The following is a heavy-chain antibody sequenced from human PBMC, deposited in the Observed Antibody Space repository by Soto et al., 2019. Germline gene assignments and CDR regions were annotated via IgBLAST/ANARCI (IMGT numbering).Heavy chain of an antibody. CDR2: IWYDGSNK. J-gene: IGHJ3*02. Sequence: QVQLVESGGGVVQPGRSLRLSCAASGFTFSSYGMHWVRQAPGKGLEWVAVIWYDGSNKYYADSVKGRFTISRDNSKNTLYLQMNSLRAEDTAVYYCARDYGGIPPGAFDIWGQGTMVTVSS. D-gene: IGHD4-17*01. V-gene: IGHV3-33*01. CDR1: GFTFSSYG. CDR3: ARDYGGIPPGAFDI.